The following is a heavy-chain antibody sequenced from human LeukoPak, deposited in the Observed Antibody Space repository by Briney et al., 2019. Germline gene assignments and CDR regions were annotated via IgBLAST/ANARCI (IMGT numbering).Heavy chain of an antibody. J-gene: IGHJ4*02. V-gene: IGHV3-23*01. Sequence: GGSLRLSCVASGITFSNYAVSWVRQAPEKGLDWVSVISGSAHKIRYADSVKGRFTISRDNSESIVYLQMNNLRAEDTAVYYCAGRVTGYSSGYVYWGQGTLVTVSS. D-gene: IGHD5-18*01. CDR1: GITFSNYA. CDR2: ISGSAHKI. CDR3: AGRVTGYSSGYVY.